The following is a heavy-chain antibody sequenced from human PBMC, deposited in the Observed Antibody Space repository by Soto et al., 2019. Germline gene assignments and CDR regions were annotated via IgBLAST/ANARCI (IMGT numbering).Heavy chain of an antibody. Sequence: QVQLVESGGGVVQPGRSLKLSCAASGFTFSSYAIHWVRQAPGKGLEWVAIIWYDGSNKYYADSVKGRFTCSRDNSKNXPHLQMNSLRAEDTAVYYCARSVRGERGGSGDAFDIWGQGTMVIVSS. CDR1: GFTFSSYA. V-gene: IGHV3-33*01. J-gene: IGHJ3*02. CDR3: ARSVRGERGGSGDAFDI. D-gene: IGHD3-10*02. CDR2: IWYDGSNK.